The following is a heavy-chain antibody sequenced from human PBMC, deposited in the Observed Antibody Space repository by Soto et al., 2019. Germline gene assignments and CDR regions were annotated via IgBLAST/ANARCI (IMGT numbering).Heavy chain of an antibody. CDR3: ATSKVATWSSHYSSYRIV. V-gene: IGHV1-24*01. CDR1: GDTLTEFS. D-gene: IGHD5-12*01. J-gene: IGHJ6*02. Sequence: GASVKVSCKASGDTLTEFSIHWVRQAPGKGLEWMGGFDPADAETIYAQKFQGRVTMTEDTSTDTAYMELSSLRSDDTAVYYCATSKVATWSSHYSSYRIVWGPGTTVTVS. CDR2: FDPADAET.